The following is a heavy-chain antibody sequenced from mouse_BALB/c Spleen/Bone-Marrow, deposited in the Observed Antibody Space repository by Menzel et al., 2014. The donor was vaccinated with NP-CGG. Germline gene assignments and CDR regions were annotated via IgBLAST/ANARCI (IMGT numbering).Heavy chain of an antibody. CDR2: ISSGGGST. J-gene: IGHJ3*01. Sequence: EVKLQESGGGLVKPGGSLKLSCAASGFAFSSYDMSWVRQTPEKRLEWVAYISSGGGSTYYSDTVKGRFTISRDNAKNTLCLQMSSLKSEDTAMYYCARQILRGFAYWGQGTLVTVSA. CDR1: GFAFSSYD. V-gene: IGHV5-12-1*01. D-gene: IGHD1-1*01. CDR3: ARQILRGFAY.